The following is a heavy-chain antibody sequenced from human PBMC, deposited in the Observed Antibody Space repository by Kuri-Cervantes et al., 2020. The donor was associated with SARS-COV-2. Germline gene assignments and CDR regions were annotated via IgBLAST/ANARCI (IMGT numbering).Heavy chain of an antibody. J-gene: IGHJ6*02. D-gene: IGHD3-10*01. CDR2: INPNSGGA. V-gene: IGHV1-2*04. Sequence: ASVKVSCKASGYTFSDYYIYWVRQAPGQGLEWMGWINPNSGGANYAQKFQGWVTMTRDTSTNTAYMGLSRLRSDDMAVYYCARGMVRGIIQYYYYPMDVWGQGTTVTVSS. CDR3: ARGMVRGIIQYYYYPMDV. CDR1: GYTFSDYY.